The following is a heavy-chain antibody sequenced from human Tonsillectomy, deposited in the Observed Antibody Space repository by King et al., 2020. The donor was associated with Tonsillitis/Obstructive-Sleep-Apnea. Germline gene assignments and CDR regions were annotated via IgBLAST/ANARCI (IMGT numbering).Heavy chain of an antibody. CDR3: ARGGIVVVPAAMSQYYYGMDV. D-gene: IGHD2-2*01. J-gene: IGHJ6*02. V-gene: IGHV3-74*01. Sequence: VQLVESGGGLVQPGGSLRLSCAASGFTFSSYWMHWVRQAPGKGLVWVSRINSDGSSTSYADSVKGRFTISRDNAKNTLYLQMNSLRAEDTAVYYCARGGIVVVPAAMSQYYYGMDVWGQGTTVTVSS. CDR1: GFTFSSYW. CDR2: INSDGSST.